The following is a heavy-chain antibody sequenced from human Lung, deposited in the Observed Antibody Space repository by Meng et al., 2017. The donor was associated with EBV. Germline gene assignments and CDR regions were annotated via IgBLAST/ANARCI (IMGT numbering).Heavy chain of an antibody. J-gene: IGHJ4*02. CDR3: ARETLGYCSSTSCYIGPPDY. CDR1: GFTFVSYT. CDR2: INTNTGNP. D-gene: IGHD2-2*01. V-gene: IGHV7-4-1*02. Sequence: QVQLVQSGSELKKPEASMKGSCKASGFTFVSYTLNWVRQAPGQGLEWMGWINTNTGNPTYAQGFTGRFVFSLDTSVSTAYLQISSLKAEDTAVYYCARETLGYCSSTSCYIGPPDYWGQGTLVTVSS.